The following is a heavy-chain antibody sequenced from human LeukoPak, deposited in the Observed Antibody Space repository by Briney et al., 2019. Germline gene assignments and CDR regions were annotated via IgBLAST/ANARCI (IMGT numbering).Heavy chain of an antibody. V-gene: IGHV3-53*01. CDR2: IYSGGST. J-gene: IGHJ4*02. D-gene: IGHD6-13*01. CDR3: ARLLRVGTAAGFDY. Sequence: RGSLRLSCAASGFTVSSSYMSWVRQAPGKGLEWVSVIYSGGSTYYADSVKGRFTISRDNSKNTLSLQMNSLRAEDTAVYYCARLLRVGTAAGFDYWGQGTLVTVSS. CDR1: GFTVSSSY.